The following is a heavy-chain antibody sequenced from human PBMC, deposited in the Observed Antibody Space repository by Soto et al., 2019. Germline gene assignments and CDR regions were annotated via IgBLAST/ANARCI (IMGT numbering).Heavy chain of an antibody. CDR3: AKDNARGSSSWSDY. Sequence: LRLSCAASGFSSYAMSWVRQAPGKGLEWVSGISGSGGSTYYADSVKGRFTISRDNSKNTVYPQMNSLRAEDTAVYYCAKDNARGSSSWSDYWGQGTLVTVSS. D-gene: IGHD6-13*01. CDR1: GFSSYA. V-gene: IGHV3-23*01. CDR2: ISGSGGST. J-gene: IGHJ4*02.